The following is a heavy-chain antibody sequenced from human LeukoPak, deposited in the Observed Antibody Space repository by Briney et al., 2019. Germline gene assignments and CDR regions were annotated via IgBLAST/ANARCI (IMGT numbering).Heavy chain of an antibody. CDR3: ARGRGRQVGSRWHPDTHHDY. D-gene: IGHD3-10*01. CDR2: IHYPEST. J-gene: IGHJ4*02. V-gene: IGHV4-38-2*01. CDR1: GFSISNGFF. Sequence: PSETLSLTCAVSGFSISNGFFWGWIRRPPGKGLEWIGTIHYPESTYYNPSLNSRLTISLDASKNYFSLNLSSVTAADTALYYCARGRGRQVGSRWHPDTHHDYWGQGILVTVSS.